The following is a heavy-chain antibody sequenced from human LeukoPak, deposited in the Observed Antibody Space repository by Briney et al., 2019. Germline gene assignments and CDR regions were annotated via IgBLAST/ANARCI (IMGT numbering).Heavy chain of an antibody. Sequence: ASVKVSCKASGCTFSSYAISWVRQAPGQGLEWMGGINPIFGTANYAQKFQGRVTLTTDESTSTAYMELSSLRSEDTAVYYCASTTLGGVVPAAIVADYMDVWGKGTTVTVSS. CDR3: ASTTLGGVVPAAIVADYMDV. D-gene: IGHD2-2*02. V-gene: IGHV1-69*05. CDR1: GCTFSSYA. J-gene: IGHJ6*03. CDR2: INPIFGTA.